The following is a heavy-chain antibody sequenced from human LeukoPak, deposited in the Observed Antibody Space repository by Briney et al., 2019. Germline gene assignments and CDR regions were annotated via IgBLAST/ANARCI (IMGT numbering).Heavy chain of an antibody. CDR3: AKKMTTVTYFNY. CDR2: TSGSGGNT. V-gene: IGHV3-23*01. J-gene: IGHJ4*02. Sequence: GGALRLSCAASGFTFSSYGMSWVRQAPGKGLEWVSGTSGSGGNTYYADSVKGRFTISRDNSKNTLYLEMNSLRAEDTAVYYCAKKMTTVTYFNYWGQGTLVTVSS. D-gene: IGHD4-17*01. CDR1: GFTFSSYG.